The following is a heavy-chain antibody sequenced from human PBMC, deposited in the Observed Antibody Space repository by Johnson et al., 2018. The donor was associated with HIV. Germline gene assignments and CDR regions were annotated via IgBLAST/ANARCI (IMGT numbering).Heavy chain of an antibody. CDR3: ARVRQLGRGDAFDI. D-gene: IGHD6-6*01. Sequence: QVQLVESGGGVVQPGRSLRLSCAASGFTFSSYAMHWVRQPPGKGLEWVAVISYGGNKQYYVYSVEGRFTISRDNSKNTLYLQMNSLRAEDTAVYYCARVRQLGRGDAFDIWGQGTLVTVSS. V-gene: IGHV3-30-3*01. CDR2: ISYGGNKQ. J-gene: IGHJ3*02. CDR1: GFTFSSYA.